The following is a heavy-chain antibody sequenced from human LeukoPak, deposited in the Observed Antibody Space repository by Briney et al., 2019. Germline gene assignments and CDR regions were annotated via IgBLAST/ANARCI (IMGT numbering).Heavy chain of an antibody. V-gene: IGHV3-33*01. CDR3: ARDSVMVRGVILPDY. CDR2: IWYDGSNK. J-gene: IGHJ4*02. Sequence: TGGSLRLSCAASGFTFSSYGMHWVRQAPGKGLEWVAVIWYDGSNKYYADSVKGRFTISRDNSKNTLYLQMNSLRAEDTAVYYCARDSVMVRGVILPDYWGQGTLVTVSS. D-gene: IGHD3-10*01. CDR1: GFTFSSYG.